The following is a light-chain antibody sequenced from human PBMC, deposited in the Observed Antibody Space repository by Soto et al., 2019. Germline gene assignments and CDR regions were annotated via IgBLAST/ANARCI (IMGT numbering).Light chain of an antibody. J-gene: IGLJ1*01. CDR1: SSDVGSYNL. Sequence: QSALTQPASVSGSPGQSITISCTGTSSDVGSYNLVSWYQQHPGKAPKLMIYEVSKRPSGVSNRFSGSKSGNTASLTISGLQAEDEADYYCCSYAGSKVLGNGTKVTVL. CDR3: CSYAGSKV. V-gene: IGLV2-23*02. CDR2: EVS.